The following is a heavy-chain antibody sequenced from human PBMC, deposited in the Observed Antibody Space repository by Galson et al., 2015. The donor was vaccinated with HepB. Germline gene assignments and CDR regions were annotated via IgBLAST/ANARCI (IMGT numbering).Heavy chain of an antibody. Sequence: SLRLSCAASGFTFSNAWMSWVRQAPGKGLEWVGRIKSKTDGGTTDYAAPVKGRFTISRDDSKNTLYLQMNSLKTEDTAVYYCTTDDLSEPPWLSRITIFGVAPSFDYWGQGTLVTVSS. D-gene: IGHD3-3*01. V-gene: IGHV3-15*01. CDR2: IKSKTDGGTT. CDR3: TTDDLSEPPWLSRITIFGVAPSFDY. CDR1: GFTFSNAW. J-gene: IGHJ4*02.